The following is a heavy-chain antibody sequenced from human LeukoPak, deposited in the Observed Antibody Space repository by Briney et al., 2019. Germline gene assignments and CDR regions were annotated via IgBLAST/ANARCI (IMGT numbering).Heavy chain of an antibody. J-gene: IGHJ4*02. CDR3: ARDYLDTAMVESDY. CDR1: GYTFTSYG. CDR2: ISAYNGNT. Sequence: GASVKVSCKASGYTFTSYGISWVRQAPGQGLEWMGWISAYNGNTNYAQKLQGRVTMTTDTSTSTAYMELRSLRSDDTAVYYCARDYLDTAMVESDYWGQGALVTVSS. D-gene: IGHD5-18*01. V-gene: IGHV1-18*04.